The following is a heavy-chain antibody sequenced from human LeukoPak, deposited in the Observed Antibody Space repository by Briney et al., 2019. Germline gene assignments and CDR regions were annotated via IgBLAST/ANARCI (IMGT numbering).Heavy chain of an antibody. D-gene: IGHD2-15*01. J-gene: IGHJ4*02. V-gene: IGHV4-59*01. Sequence: PSETLSLSCTVSGGSMYDYYWSWIRQPPVKRLEWIGHIHYNGRTNYNPSLESPATISIDMSKNQFSLNLSSVTAADTAVYYCARVRLSGVIDYWGQGTLVTVSS. CDR1: GGSMYDYY. CDR2: IHYNGRT. CDR3: ARVRLSGVIDY.